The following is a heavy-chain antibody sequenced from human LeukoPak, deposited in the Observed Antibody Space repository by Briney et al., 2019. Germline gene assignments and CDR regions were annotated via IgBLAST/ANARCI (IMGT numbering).Heavy chain of an antibody. D-gene: IGHD6-19*01. Sequence: SQTLSLTCAISGDSVSSNSAAWNWIRQSPSRGLEWPGRTYYRSKWYNDYAVSVKSRITIHPDTSKNQFSLQLNSVTPEDTAVYYCARSSGWTEMNYYYGMDVWGQGTTVTVSS. CDR1: GDSVSSNSAA. J-gene: IGHJ6*02. CDR2: TYYRSKWYN. CDR3: ARSSGWTEMNYYYGMDV. V-gene: IGHV6-1*01.